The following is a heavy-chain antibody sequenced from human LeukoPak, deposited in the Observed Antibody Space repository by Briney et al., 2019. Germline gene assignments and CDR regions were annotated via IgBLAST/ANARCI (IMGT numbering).Heavy chain of an antibody. J-gene: IGHJ5*02. Sequence: PGRSLRLSCAASGFTFSTHVIHWVRQAPGKGLEWVANIKQDGSEKYYVDSVKGRFTISRDNAKNSLYLQMNSLRAEDTAVYYCARATQLWWFDPWGQGTLVTVYS. V-gene: IGHV3-7*01. CDR1: GFTFSTHV. CDR3: ARATQLWWFDP. CDR2: IKQDGSEK. D-gene: IGHD1-1*01.